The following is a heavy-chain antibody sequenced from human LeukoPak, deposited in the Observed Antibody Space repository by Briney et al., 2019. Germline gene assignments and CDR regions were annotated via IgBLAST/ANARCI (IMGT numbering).Heavy chain of an antibody. D-gene: IGHD3-22*01. V-gene: IGHV1-69*13. J-gene: IGHJ6*02. Sequence: ASVKVSCKASGYTFTSYYMHWVRQATGQGLEWMGGIIPIFGTANYAQKFQGRVTITADESTSTAYMELSSLRSEDTAVYYCAREGPYDSSGYYRLYYYYGMDVWGQGTTVTVSS. CDR1: GYTFTSYY. CDR2: IIPIFGTA. CDR3: AREGPYDSSGYYRLYYYYGMDV.